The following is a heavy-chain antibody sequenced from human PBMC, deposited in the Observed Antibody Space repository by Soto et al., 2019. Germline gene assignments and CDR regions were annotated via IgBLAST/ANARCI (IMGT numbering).Heavy chain of an antibody. CDR1: GYTFTSYA. Sequence: ASVKVSCKASGYTFTSYAMHWVRQAPGQRLEWMGWINAGNGNTKYSQKFQGRVTITRDTSASTAYMELSSLRSEDTAVYYCARDRVYYDILNGYYLGWFDPWGQGTLVTVSS. V-gene: IGHV1-3*01. CDR2: INAGNGNT. D-gene: IGHD3-9*01. CDR3: ARDRVYYDILNGYYLGWFDP. J-gene: IGHJ5*01.